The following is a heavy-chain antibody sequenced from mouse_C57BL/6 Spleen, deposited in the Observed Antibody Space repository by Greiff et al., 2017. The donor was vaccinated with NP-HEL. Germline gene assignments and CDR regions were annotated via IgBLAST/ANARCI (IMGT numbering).Heavy chain of an antibody. J-gene: IGHJ4*01. V-gene: IGHV2-6*01. CDR1: GFSLTSYG. CDR3: ARDYYGSSYVPYYAMDY. CDR2: IWGVGST. D-gene: IGHD1-1*01. Sequence: VQLVESGPGLVAPSQSLSITCTVSGFSLTSYGVDWVRQSPGKGLEWLGVIWGVGSTNYNSALKSRLSISKDNSKSQVFLKMNSLQTDDTAMYYCARDYYGSSYVPYYAMDYWGQGTSVTVSS.